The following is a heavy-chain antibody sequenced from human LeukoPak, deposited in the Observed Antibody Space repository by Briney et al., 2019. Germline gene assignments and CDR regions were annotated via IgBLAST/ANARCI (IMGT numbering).Heavy chain of an antibody. D-gene: IGHD3-22*01. V-gene: IGHV1-69*06. Sequence: SVKVSCKASGGTFSSYAISWVRQAPGQGLEWMGGIIPIFGTANYAQSLQGRVIITADRSTNTAYMELSSLRFEDSAVYFCARHSSRGHYYDFDFWGQGSLVTVSS. CDR2: IIPIFGTA. J-gene: IGHJ4*02. CDR3: ARHSSRGHYYDFDF. CDR1: GGTFSSYA.